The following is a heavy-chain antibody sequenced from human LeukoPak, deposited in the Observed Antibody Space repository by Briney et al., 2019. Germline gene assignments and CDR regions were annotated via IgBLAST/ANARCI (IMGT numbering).Heavy chain of an antibody. V-gene: IGHV3-21*04. Sequence: GGSLRLSCAASGFTFSSYSMNWVRQAPGKGLEWVSSISSSSSYIYYADSVKGRFTISRDNAKNSLYLQMNSLKTDDTAVYYCINEGWFGPYFDYWGQGTLVTVSS. CDR2: ISSSSSYI. CDR1: GFTFSSYS. D-gene: IGHD3-10*01. CDR3: INEGWFGPYFDY. J-gene: IGHJ4*02.